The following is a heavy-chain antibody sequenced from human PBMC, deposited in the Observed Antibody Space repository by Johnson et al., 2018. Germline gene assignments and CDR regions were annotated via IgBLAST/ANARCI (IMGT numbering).Heavy chain of an antibody. CDR2: ISSSGSTI. V-gene: IGHV3-11*04. CDR1: GFTVSSNY. J-gene: IGHJ6*02. CDR3: AREMVYVLWLVPYYDYGMDV. D-gene: IGHD6-19*01. Sequence: QVQLVESGGGLVKPGGSLRLSCAASGFTVSSNYMSWIRQAPGKGLEWVSYISSSGSTIYYADSVKGRFTISRDNAKNSLYLQMNSLRAEDTVVYYCAREMVYVLWLVPYYDYGMDVWCQGTTVTVSS.